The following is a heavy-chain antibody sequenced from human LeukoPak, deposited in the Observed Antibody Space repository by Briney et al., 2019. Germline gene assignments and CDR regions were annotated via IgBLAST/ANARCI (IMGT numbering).Heavy chain of an antibody. Sequence: GASVKVSCEASGYTFTSYGISWVRQAPGQGLEWMGWISAYNGNTNYAQKLQGRVTMTTDTSTSTAYMELRSLRSDDTAVYYCARGGYCSSTSCSKSAYYYYYYMDVWGKGTTVTVSS. CDR2: ISAYNGNT. J-gene: IGHJ6*03. V-gene: IGHV1-18*01. D-gene: IGHD2-2*01. CDR3: ARGGYCSSTSCSKSAYYYYYYMDV. CDR1: GYTFTSYG.